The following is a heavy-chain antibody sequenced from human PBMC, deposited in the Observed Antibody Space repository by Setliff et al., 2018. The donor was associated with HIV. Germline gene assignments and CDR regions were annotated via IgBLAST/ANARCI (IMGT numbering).Heavy chain of an antibody. Sequence: GGSLRLSCVASEFTFSSYAMNWVRQAPGKGLEWVSTISGSGGTKYYADSVKGRFTISRDNSKNTLYLRMDSLRAEDTAIYYCAKDSRRGDTYNVGVFDFWGQGTMVTVSS. D-gene: IGHD3-10*01. CDR3: AKDSRRGDTYNVGVFDF. CDR2: ISGSGGTK. CDR1: EFTFSSYA. J-gene: IGHJ3*01. V-gene: IGHV3-23*01.